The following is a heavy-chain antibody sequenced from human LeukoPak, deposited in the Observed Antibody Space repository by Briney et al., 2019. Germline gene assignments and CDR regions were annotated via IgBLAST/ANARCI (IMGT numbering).Heavy chain of an antibody. CDR2: ISSSSSYI. V-gene: IGHV3-21*01. Sequence: PGGSLRLSCAASGFTFSSYSMNWVRQAPGKGLEWVSSISSSSSYIYYADSVKGRFTISRDNAKNSLYLQMNSLRAEDTAVYYCAREGEVRGVIITTTKYYFDYWGQGTLVTVSS. CDR1: GFTFSSYS. D-gene: IGHD3-10*01. CDR3: AREGEVRGVIITTTKYYFDY. J-gene: IGHJ4*02.